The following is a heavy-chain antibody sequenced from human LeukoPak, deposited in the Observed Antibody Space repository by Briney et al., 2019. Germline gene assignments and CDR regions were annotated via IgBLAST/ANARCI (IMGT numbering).Heavy chain of an antibody. J-gene: IGHJ3*02. CDR1: GFSLSTSGVR. V-gene: IGHV2-70*04. D-gene: IGHD3-3*01. CDR3: ARMGLRFLHVFDM. Sequence: SGPTLVNPTQTLTLTCTSSGFSLSTSGVRVSWIRQPPGKATEWLDSIDWDDDKFYNTSLKTRPTISKDTSKNQVVLTMTNMDPVDTATYYCARMGLRFLHVFDMWGQGTMVTVSS. CDR2: IDWDDDK.